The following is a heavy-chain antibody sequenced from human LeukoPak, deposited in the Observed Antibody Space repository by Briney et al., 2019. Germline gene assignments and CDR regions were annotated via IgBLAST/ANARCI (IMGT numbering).Heavy chain of an antibody. CDR3: ARDSNWNGFDP. Sequence: GGSLRLSCAASGFTFSDYYMSWIRQAPGKGLEWIAYISNGGNTIQYADSVKGRFTISRDDAKNSLFLQMNSLRAEDTAVYYCARDSNWNGFDPWGQGTLVTVSS. J-gene: IGHJ5*02. V-gene: IGHV3-11*04. CDR1: GFTFSDYY. D-gene: IGHD1-1*01. CDR2: ISNGGNTI.